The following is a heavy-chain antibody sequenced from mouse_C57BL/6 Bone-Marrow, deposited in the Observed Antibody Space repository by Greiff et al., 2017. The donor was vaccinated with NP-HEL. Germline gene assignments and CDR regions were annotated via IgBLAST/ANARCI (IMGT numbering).Heavy chain of an antibody. CDR3: ARYALRLDY. CDR1: GYTFTSYW. Sequence: QVHVKQSGAELVKPGASVKLSCKASGYTFTSYWMHWVKQRPGQGLEWIGMIHPNSGSTNYNEKFKSKATLTVDKSSSTAYMQLSSLTSEDSAVYYCARYALRLDYWGQGTTLTVSS. D-gene: IGHD2-12*01. V-gene: IGHV1-64*01. J-gene: IGHJ2*01. CDR2: IHPNSGST.